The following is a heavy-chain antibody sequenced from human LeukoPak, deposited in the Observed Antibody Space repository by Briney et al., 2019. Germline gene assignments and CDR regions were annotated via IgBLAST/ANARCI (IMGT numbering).Heavy chain of an antibody. CDR1: GYTFTGYY. D-gene: IGHD6-19*01. CDR3: ARVSDDSGWNFDY. J-gene: IGHJ4*02. Sequence: ASVKVSCKASGYTFTGYYMHWVRQAPGQRLEWMGWINAGTGNRKYSQKFQDRVTITRETSATTAYMELSSLTSGDTAVYYCARVSDDSGWNFDYWGQGTLVTVSS. V-gene: IGHV1-3*01. CDR2: INAGTGNR.